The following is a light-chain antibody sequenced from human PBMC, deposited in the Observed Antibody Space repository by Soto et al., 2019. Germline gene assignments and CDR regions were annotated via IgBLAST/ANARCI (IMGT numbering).Light chain of an antibody. CDR2: GNS. Sequence: QSVLTQPHSVSGAPGQRVTISCTGSSSNIGAGYDVHWYQQLPGTAPKLLIYGNSNRPSGVPDRFSSSKSGTSASLAITGLQAEDAADYSCQSYDSSLSGSVFGGGTKLTVL. CDR1: SSNIGAGYD. J-gene: IGLJ2*01. CDR3: QSYDSSLSGSV. V-gene: IGLV1-40*01.